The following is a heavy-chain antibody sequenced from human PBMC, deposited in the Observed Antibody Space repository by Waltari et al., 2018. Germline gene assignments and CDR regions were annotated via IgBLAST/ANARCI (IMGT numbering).Heavy chain of an antibody. Sequence: EVQLVESGGGLVKPGGSLRLSCAASGFPLSSHSMNWVRQAPGKGLEWVSSISSSSNYIYYTDSVKGRFTISRDNAKNSLYLQMNSLRADDTAVYYCARDSSILDYWGQGTLVTVSS. D-gene: IGHD3-3*02. CDR3: ARDSSILDY. V-gene: IGHV3-21*01. CDR2: ISSSSNYI. CDR1: GFPLSSHS. J-gene: IGHJ4*02.